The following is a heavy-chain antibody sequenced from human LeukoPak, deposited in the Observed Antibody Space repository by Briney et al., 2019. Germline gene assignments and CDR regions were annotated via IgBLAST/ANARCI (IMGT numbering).Heavy chain of an antibody. CDR3: ARDLDVVATTFDY. D-gene: IGHD5-12*01. Sequence: ASETLSLTCTVSGGSISSGSYYWSWIRQPAGKGLEWIGRIYSSGSTNYNPSLKSRVTISVDTSKNQFSLKLSSVTAADTAVYYCARDLDVVATTFDYWGQGTLVTVSS. CDR1: GGSISSGSYY. CDR2: IYSSGST. V-gene: IGHV4-61*02. J-gene: IGHJ4*02.